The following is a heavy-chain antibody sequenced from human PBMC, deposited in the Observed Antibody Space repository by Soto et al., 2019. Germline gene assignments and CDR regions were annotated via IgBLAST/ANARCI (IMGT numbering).Heavy chain of an antibody. Sequence: SETLSLTCSPPGGSISSYYWSWIRQPPGKGLEWIGYIYYSGSTNYNPSLKSRVTISVDTSKNQFSLKLSSVTAADTAVDYCARSRYSGYDSLDYWGQGTLVTVSS. CDR3: ARSRYSGYDSLDY. CDR2: IYYSGST. CDR1: GGSISSYY. D-gene: IGHD5-12*01. V-gene: IGHV4-59*08. J-gene: IGHJ4*02.